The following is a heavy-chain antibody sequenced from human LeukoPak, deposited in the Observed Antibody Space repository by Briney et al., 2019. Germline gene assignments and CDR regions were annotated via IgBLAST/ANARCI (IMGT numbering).Heavy chain of an antibody. V-gene: IGHV3-11*01. J-gene: IGHJ4*02. CDR1: GFTFSEYY. CDR3: ARAADSYYDRSGYCGY. Sequence: GGSLRLSCAASGFTFSEYYMSWIRQAPGKGLERVSYISSSGSTIYYADSVKGRFTISRDNAKNSLYLQMNSLRAEDTAVYYCARAADSYYDRSGYCGYWGQGTLVTVSS. D-gene: IGHD3-22*01. CDR2: ISSSGSTI.